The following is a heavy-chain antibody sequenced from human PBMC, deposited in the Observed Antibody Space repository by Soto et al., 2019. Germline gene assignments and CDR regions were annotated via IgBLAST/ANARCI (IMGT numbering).Heavy chain of an antibody. D-gene: IGHD6-13*01. CDR3: ARTAAAGKYYYGVDV. CDR1: GHSFTSYW. Sequence: GESLKISCKGSGHSFTSYWIGWVRQMPGKGLEWMGIIYPGDSDTRYSPSFQGQVTISADKSISTAYLQWSSLKASDTAMYYCARTAAAGKYYYGVDVWGQGTTVTVS. J-gene: IGHJ6*02. CDR2: IYPGDSDT. V-gene: IGHV5-51*01.